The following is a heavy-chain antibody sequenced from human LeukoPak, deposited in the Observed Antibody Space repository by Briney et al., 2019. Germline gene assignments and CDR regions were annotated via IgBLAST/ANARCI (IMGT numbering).Heavy chain of an antibody. CDR1: GFTFSSYG. V-gene: IGHV3-48*04. Sequence: GGSLRLSCAASGFTFSSYGMHWVRQAPGKGLEWVSYISSSGSTIYYADSVKGRFTISRDNAKNSLYLQMNSLRAEDTAVYYCARGYSSGWFASNWFDPWGQGTLVTVSS. CDR3: ARGYSSGWFASNWFDP. CDR2: ISSSGSTI. J-gene: IGHJ5*02. D-gene: IGHD6-19*01.